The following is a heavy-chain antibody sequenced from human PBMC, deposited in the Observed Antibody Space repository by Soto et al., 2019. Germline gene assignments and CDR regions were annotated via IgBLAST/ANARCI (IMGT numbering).Heavy chain of an antibody. CDR1: GDSVINDNYY. D-gene: IGHD3-16*01. Sequence: SETLSLTCAVSGDSVINDNYYWSWIRQPPGKGLEWIGYIYYSGTTNYNSYLKSRLSLSVDMSKNQFSLKLASVTAADTAVYFCARSQRGRTAFTFDYWGQGALVTVSS. V-gene: IGHV4-61*01. CDR3: ARSQRGRTAFTFDY. CDR2: IYYSGTT. J-gene: IGHJ4*02.